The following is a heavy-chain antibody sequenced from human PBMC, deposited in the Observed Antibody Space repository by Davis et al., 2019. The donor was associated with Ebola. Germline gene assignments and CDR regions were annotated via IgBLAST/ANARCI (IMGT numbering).Heavy chain of an antibody. CDR3: AHSRGFIRYFVGDTFDY. V-gene: IGHV2-5*02. CDR1: GGSISSSSYY. D-gene: IGHD3-10*01. J-gene: IGHJ4*02. Sequence: TLSLTCTVSGGSISSSSYYWGWIRQPPGKALEWLALIYWDDDKRYSPSLKSRLTITKDTSKNQVVLTMTNMDPVDTATYYCAHSRGFIRYFVGDTFDYWGQGTLVTVSS. CDR2: IYWDDDK.